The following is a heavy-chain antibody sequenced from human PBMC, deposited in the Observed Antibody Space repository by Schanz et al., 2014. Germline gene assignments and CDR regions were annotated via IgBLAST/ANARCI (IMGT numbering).Heavy chain of an antibody. D-gene: IGHD4-17*01. J-gene: IGHJ4*02. CDR3: VRDTDYHFDY. CDR2: IRADGRMT. Sequence: EVQVVESGGGFVQPGGSLRLSCAASGLTLSDYWMHWVRQAPGKGPEWISHIRADGRMTNYAASVEGRFTISRDNAKNTLYLQMNSLRAEDTAVYYCVRDTDYHFDYWGQGTLVTVSS. CDR1: GLTLSDYW. V-gene: IGHV3-74*01.